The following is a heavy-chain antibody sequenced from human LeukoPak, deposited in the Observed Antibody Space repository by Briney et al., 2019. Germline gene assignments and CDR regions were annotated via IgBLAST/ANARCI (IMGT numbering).Heavy chain of an antibody. J-gene: IGHJ4*02. CDR2: TSGNGYST. Sequence: GGSLRLSCAASGFTFDRYSMNWVRQAPGRGLEWVSTTSGNGYSTFYADSVKGRFTISRDNSNNTLCLQMNALRADDAALYYCARDLLWFGESSVGWGQGSLVTVSS. CDR3: ARDLLWFGESSVG. CDR1: GFTFDRYS. V-gene: IGHV3-23*01. D-gene: IGHD3-10*01.